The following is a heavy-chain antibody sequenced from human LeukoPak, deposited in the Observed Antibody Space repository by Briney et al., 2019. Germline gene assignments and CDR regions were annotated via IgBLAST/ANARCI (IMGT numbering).Heavy chain of an antibody. CDR3: ARGAAYHLAEGYYYGMDV. J-gene: IGHJ6*02. Sequence: ASVKVSCKASGGTFTSYGISWVRQAPGQGLEWMGWISAYNGNTNYAQKLQGRVTMTTDTSTSTAYMELRSLRSDDTAVYYCARGAAYHLAEGYYYGMDVWGQGTTVTVSS. CDR2: ISAYNGNT. D-gene: IGHD3-16*01. V-gene: IGHV1-18*01. CDR1: GGTFTSYG.